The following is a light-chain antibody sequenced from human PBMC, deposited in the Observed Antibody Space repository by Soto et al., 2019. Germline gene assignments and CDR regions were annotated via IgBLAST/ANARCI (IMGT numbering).Light chain of an antibody. Sequence: DIQMTQSPSSLPASVGDRVTITCRASQSISTSLNWYQQKPGKAPKVLIYGASSLRSGVPSRFSGSGSGTDFTLTISSLQPEDFATYFCQQSYILPRTFGGGTRVGI. CDR2: GAS. CDR1: QSISTS. CDR3: QQSYILPRT. J-gene: IGKJ4*01. V-gene: IGKV1-39*01.